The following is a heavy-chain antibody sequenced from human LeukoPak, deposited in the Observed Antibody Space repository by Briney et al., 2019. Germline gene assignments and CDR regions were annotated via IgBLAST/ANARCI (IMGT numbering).Heavy chain of an antibody. V-gene: IGHV3-21*04. D-gene: IGHD5-24*01. Sequence: GGSLRLSCAASGFTFSTYNMSWVRQAPGKGLEWVSSISSSTSYMYYADSVKGPFTSSRDNAKNSLYLQMNSLRAEDTAVYYCAKVPMAGGFDYWGQGTLVTVSS. CDR2: ISSSTSYM. CDR1: GFTFSTYN. CDR3: AKVPMAGGFDY. J-gene: IGHJ4*02.